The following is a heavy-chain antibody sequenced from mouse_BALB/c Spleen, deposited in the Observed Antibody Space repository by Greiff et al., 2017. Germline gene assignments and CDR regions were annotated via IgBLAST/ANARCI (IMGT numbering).Heavy chain of an antibody. V-gene: IGHV1S81*02. Sequence: QVQLKQPGAELVKPGASVKLSCKASGYTFTSYWMHWVKQRPGQGLEWIGEINPSNGRTNYNEKFKSKATLTVDKSSSTAYMQLSSLTSEDSAVYYCARENSSGDGAYWGQGTLVTVAA. J-gene: IGHJ3*01. CDR3: ARENSSGDGAY. CDR2: INPSNGRT. D-gene: IGHD3-1*01. CDR1: GYTFTSYW.